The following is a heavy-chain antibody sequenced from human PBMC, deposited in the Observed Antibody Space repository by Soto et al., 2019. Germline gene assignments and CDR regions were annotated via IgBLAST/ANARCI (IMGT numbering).Heavy chain of an antibody. CDR1: GYTFTGYY. Sequence: ASVKVSCKASGYTFTGYYMHWVRQAPGQGLEWMGWINPNSGGTTYAQKFQGRVTMTRDTSISTAYMEMSRLGSDAAAVYYCAREHFLEWLLPTMLRPYFYGMDVSGQGTTGTGSS. CDR3: AREHFLEWLLPTMLRPYFYGMDV. D-gene: IGHD3-3*01. CDR2: INPNSGGT. V-gene: IGHV1-2*02. J-gene: IGHJ6*02.